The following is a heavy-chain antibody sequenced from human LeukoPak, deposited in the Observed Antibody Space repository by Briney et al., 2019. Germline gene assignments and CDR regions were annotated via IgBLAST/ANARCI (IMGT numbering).Heavy chain of an antibody. CDR3: AKDRAWLQFDY. J-gene: IGHJ4*02. Sequence: GRSLRLSCAASGFTFSNYWLSWVSQAPGKGLEWVADIKKDGSDKYHVDSVKGRFTISRDNAKNSLYLQMNSLRAEDTAVYYCAKDRAWLQFDYWGQGTLVTVSS. CDR2: IKKDGSDK. V-gene: IGHV3-7*04. D-gene: IGHD5-24*01. CDR1: GFTFSNYW.